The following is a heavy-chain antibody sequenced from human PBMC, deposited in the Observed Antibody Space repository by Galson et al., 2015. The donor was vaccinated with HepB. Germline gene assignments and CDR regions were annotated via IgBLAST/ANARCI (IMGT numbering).Heavy chain of an antibody. CDR3: RSTEGEFIDY. J-gene: IGHJ4*02. CDR1: GFTFSGPA. V-gene: IGHV3-73*01. D-gene: IGHD3-10*01. Sequence: SLRLSCAASGFTFSGPAMHWVRQASGKGLEWVGRIRSKANSYATSYAASVNGRFTISRDDSKNTAYLQMNSLKTEDTAVYYCRSTEGEFIDYWGQGTLVTVSS. CDR2: IRSKANSYAT.